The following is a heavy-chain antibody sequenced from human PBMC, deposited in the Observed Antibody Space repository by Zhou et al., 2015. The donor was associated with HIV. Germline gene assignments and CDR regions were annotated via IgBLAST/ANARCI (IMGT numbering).Heavy chain of an antibody. V-gene: IGHV3-30-3*01. Sequence: QVQLVESGGGVVQPGRSLRLSCEVSGFTFRSYAMYWVRQAPGRGLEWVASITFDGRSTYYEDSVKGRFTISRDNSKTTLYLQMNSLEADDTAVYYCARVSKGGHPSGFDVWGPGTMVTVSS. J-gene: IGHJ3*01. CDR2: ITFDGRST. D-gene: IGHD6-19*01. CDR3: ARVSKGGHPSGFDV. CDR1: GFTFRSYA.